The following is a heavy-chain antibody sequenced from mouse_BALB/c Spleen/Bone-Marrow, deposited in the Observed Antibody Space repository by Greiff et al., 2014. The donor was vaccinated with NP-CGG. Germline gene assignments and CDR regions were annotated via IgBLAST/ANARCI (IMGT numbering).Heavy chain of an antibody. CDR3: ARYATATYWFAY. CDR2: INPSNGRT. Sequence: VQLVESGAELVKPGASVKLSCKASGYTFTSYWMHWVKQRPGQGLEWIGEINPSNGRTNYNEKFKSKATLTVDKSSSTAYMQLSSLTSEDSAVYYCARYATATYWFAYWGQGTPVTVSA. J-gene: IGHJ3*01. D-gene: IGHD1-2*01. CDR1: GYTFTSYW. V-gene: IGHV1S81*02.